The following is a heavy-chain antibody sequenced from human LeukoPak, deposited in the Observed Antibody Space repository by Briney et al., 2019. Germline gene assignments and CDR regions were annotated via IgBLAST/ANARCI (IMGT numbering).Heavy chain of an antibody. Sequence: PSETLSLTCAVYGGSFSGYYWSWIRQPPGKGLEYIGYIYYSGSANYNPSLKSRVTISVDPSKNQFSLKLSSVTAADTAVYYCARNGDYYEKSGYYYLFDFWGQGTLVTVSS. J-gene: IGHJ4*02. CDR3: ARNGDYYEKSGYYYLFDF. D-gene: IGHD3-22*01. CDR2: IYYSGSA. V-gene: IGHV4-59*01. CDR1: GGSFSGYY.